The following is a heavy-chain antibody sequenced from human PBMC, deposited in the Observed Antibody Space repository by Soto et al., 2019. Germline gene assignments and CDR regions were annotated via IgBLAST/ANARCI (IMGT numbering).Heavy chain of an antibody. Sequence: QVQLQESGPGLVKPSQTLSLTCTVSGASITSGAYYWTWIRQHPGKGLEWIGYIYYGGSTYYNPSLKSRVSISIDTSENNFSLRLTSVTAADTAVYYCERDRVTYGLDVWGQGTTVTVSS. CDR1: GASITSGAYY. CDR3: ERDRVTYGLDV. CDR2: IYYGGST. D-gene: IGHD3-10*01. J-gene: IGHJ6*02. V-gene: IGHV4-31*03.